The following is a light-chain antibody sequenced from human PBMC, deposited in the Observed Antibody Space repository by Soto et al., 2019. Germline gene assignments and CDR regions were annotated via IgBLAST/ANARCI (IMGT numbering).Light chain of an antibody. Sequence: QSVLTQPPSVSAAPGQKVTISCSGSSSNIGGNSVNWYQQFPGTSPRLLIEGNDQRPSGVPDRSSGSKSANSASLAISGLKSEDEADYYCAAWDDGLNGWLFGGGTKVTVL. V-gene: IGLV1-44*01. CDR2: GND. CDR1: SSNIGGNS. J-gene: IGLJ3*02. CDR3: AAWDDGLNGWL.